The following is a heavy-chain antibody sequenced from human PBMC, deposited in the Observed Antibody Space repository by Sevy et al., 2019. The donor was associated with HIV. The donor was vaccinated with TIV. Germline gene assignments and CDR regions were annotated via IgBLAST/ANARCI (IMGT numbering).Heavy chain of an antibody. Sequence: GGSLRLSCAASGFTFSSYAMSWVRQAPGKGLQWVSVISGSGGSTYYADSMKGRFTIFRDNSKNTMYLQMNSLRAEDTAVYYCARRPDFGVVIPTGVMDVWGQGTTVTVSS. CDR2: ISGSGGST. V-gene: IGHV3-23*01. CDR3: ARRPDFGVVIPTGVMDV. D-gene: IGHD3-3*01. J-gene: IGHJ6*02. CDR1: GFTFSSYA.